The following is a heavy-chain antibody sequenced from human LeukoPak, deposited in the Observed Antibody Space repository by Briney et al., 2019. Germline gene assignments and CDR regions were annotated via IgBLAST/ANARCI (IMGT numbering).Heavy chain of an antibody. D-gene: IGHD4-17*01. V-gene: IGHV4-61*01. CDR2: IYYSGST. CDR3: ARRLRSNWFDP. J-gene: IGHJ5*02. CDR1: GGSVSSGSYY. Sequence: PSETLSLTCTVSGGSVSSGSYYWSWIRQPPGKALEWIGYIYYSGSTNYNTSLKSRVTISVDTSKNQFSLKLSSVTAADTAVYYCARRLRSNWFDPWGQGTLVTVSS.